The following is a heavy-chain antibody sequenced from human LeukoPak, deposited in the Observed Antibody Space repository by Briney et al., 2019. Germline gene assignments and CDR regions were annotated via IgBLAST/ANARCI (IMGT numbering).Heavy chain of an antibody. CDR3: AKDSGGYYPKYYFDY. CDR2: ISGSGGST. V-gene: IGHV3-23*01. Sequence: TGGSLRLSCAASGFTFSSYAMSWVRQAPGKGLEWVSAISGSGGSTYYADSVKGRFTISRDNSKNTLYLQMNSPRAEDTALYYCAKDSGGYYPKYYFDYWGQGTLVTVSS. D-gene: IGHD3-22*01. J-gene: IGHJ4*02. CDR1: GFTFSSYA.